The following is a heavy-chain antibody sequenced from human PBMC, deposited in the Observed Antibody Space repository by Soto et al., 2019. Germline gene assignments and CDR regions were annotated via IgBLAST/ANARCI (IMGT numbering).Heavy chain of an antibody. Sequence: GASVKVSCKASGGTFSSYAISWVRQAPGQGLEWMGGIIPIFGTANYAQKFQGRVTITADESTSTAYMELSSLTSEDTAMYFCARNGIAARQGYYYYYMDVWGKGTTVTVSS. V-gene: IGHV1-69*13. CDR2: IIPIFGTA. D-gene: IGHD6-6*01. CDR1: GGTFSSYA. J-gene: IGHJ6*03. CDR3: ARNGIAARQGYYYYYMDV.